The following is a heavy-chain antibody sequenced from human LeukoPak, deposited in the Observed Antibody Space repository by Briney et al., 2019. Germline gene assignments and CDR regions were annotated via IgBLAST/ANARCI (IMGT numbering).Heavy chain of an antibody. V-gene: IGHV4-59*07. D-gene: IGHD4-17*01. CDR1: GGSMNNYY. J-gene: IGHJ5*02. CDR2: ISDSGST. Sequence: SDTLSLTCTVSGGSMNNYYWSWIRQASGKGLEWIGYISDSGSTNYNPSLRSRVTISVDTSKNQFSLKLSSVTAADTALYYCARYDYGDCWFDPWGQGTLVTVSS. CDR3: ARYDYGDCWFDP.